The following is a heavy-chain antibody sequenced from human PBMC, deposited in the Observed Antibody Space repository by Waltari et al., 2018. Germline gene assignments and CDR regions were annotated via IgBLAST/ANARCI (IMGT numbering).Heavy chain of an antibody. CDR1: AFSFSLYA. Sequence: EVQLVESGGGLVQPGGSLRLSCAAAAFSFSLYAMRWVRQSRGKGLEYVSAISSNGVSTYYANSMKGRLSISRDNSKNTLYLQMGSLRAEDMAVYYCARSPDQPDSLDYYMDVWGKGTTVTVSS. CDR2: ISSNGVST. V-gene: IGHV3-64*01. CDR3: ARSPDQPDSLDYYMDV. D-gene: IGHD2-21*01. J-gene: IGHJ6*03.